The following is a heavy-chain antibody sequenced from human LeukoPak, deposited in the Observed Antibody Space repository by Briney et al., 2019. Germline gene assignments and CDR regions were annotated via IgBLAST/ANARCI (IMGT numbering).Heavy chain of an antibody. J-gene: IGHJ5*02. CDR1: GYTFTSYY. Sequence: ASVKVSCKASGYTFTSYYMHWVRQAPGQGLEWMGIINPGGGSTSYAQKFQGRVTMTRDTSTSTVYMELSSLRSEDTAVYYCARGVRVDYGDYGWFDPWGQGTLVTVSS. D-gene: IGHD4-17*01. V-gene: IGHV1-46*01. CDR2: INPGGGST. CDR3: ARGVRVDYGDYGWFDP.